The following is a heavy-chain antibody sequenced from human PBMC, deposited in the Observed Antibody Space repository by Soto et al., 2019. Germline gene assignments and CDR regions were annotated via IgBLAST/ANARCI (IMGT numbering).Heavy chain of an antibody. J-gene: IGHJ6*02. CDR1: GFVFSTYS. Sequence: EGQLVESGGNLVRPGGSLRLSCEASGFVFSTYSMNWVRQAPGKGLEWISYISSTSGTIYYADSMKGRFTIFRDNAKTSLFLQMNGLRDDDTAVYYSANQKIRFSVAGTLYGLGVWGQGTTVTVSS. D-gene: IGHD6-19*01. CDR2: ISSTSGTI. CDR3: ANQKIRFSVAGTLYGLGV. V-gene: IGHV3-48*02.